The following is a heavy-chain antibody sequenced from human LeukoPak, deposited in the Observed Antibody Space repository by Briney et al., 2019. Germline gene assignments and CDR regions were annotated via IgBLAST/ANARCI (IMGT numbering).Heavy chain of an antibody. CDR3: ARASWVSSTDAVR. CDR2: IRGSGET. V-gene: IGHV3-23*01. D-gene: IGHD3-16*01. Sequence: GGSLRLSCAASGLSFSSFAMSWVRQGPARGLEWVSSIRGSGETFYADSVKGRSTLYSDISRNTLYFQLNNLRVEDTAIYYCARASWVSSTDAVRWGQGTLVTVSS. CDR1: GLSFSSFA. J-gene: IGHJ4*02.